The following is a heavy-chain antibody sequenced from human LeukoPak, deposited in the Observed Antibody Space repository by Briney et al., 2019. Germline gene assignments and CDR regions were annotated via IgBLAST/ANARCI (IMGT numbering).Heavy chain of an antibody. D-gene: IGHD6-13*01. CDR3: ARGQTDMAAADDFDY. CDR2: IYYSGST. CDR1: GGSISSGGYY. J-gene: IGHJ4*02. V-gene: IGHV4-31*03. Sequence: SETLSLTCTVSGGSISSGGYYWSWIRQHPGKGLEWIGYIYYSGSTYYNPSLKSRVTISVDTSKNQFSLKLSSVTAADTAVYYCARGQTDMAAADDFDYWGQGTLVTVSS.